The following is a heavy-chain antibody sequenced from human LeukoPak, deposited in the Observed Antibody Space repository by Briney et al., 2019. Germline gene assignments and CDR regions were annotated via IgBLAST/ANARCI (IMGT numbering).Heavy chain of an antibody. D-gene: IGHD5-18*01. Sequence: SETLSLTCTVSGGSVSSGSYYWSWTRQPPGKGLEWIGYIYYSGSTNYNPSLKSRVTISVDTSKNQFSLKLSSVTAADTAVYYCARAVGYSYGPDYWGQGTLVTVSS. CDR3: ARAVGYSYGPDY. CDR2: IYYSGST. J-gene: IGHJ4*02. V-gene: IGHV4-61*01. CDR1: GGSVSSGSYY.